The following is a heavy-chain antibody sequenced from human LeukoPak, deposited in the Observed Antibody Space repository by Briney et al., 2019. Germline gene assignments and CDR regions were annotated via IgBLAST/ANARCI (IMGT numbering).Heavy chain of an antibody. J-gene: IGHJ6*02. V-gene: IGHV4-59*01. CDR1: GGSISGYY. D-gene: IGHD3-10*01. Sequence: SETLSLTCTVSGGSISGYYWSWIRQPPGKGLEWIGYIYYSGSTNYNPSLKSRVTISVDTSKNQFSLKLSSVTAADTAVYYCARARHYYGSGSYYLDYYYGMDVWGQGTTVTVSS. CDR2: IYYSGST. CDR3: ARARHYYGSGSYYLDYYYGMDV.